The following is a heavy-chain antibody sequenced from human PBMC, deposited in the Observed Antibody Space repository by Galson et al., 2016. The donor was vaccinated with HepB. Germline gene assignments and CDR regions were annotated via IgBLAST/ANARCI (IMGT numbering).Heavy chain of an antibody. Sequence: SLRLSCAASGFSFGLFAMHWVRQVPGKGLEWVALISADGGLTVYADSVKGRFTISRDNAKSSLYLQMNRLRDEDTAMYYCAREDWNYSLDWGRGTLVTVSS. CDR2: ISADGGLT. CDR3: AREDWNYSLD. J-gene: IGHJ4*02. D-gene: IGHD1-7*01. CDR1: GFSFGLFA. V-gene: IGHV3-43*02.